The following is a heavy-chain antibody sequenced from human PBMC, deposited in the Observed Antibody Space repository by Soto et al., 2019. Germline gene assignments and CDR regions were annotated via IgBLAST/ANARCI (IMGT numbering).Heavy chain of an antibody. V-gene: IGHV1-24*01. CDR3: ATRHSSSWYRDAFDI. Sequence: GASVKVSCTVSGDTLTGLSMHWVRQAPGKGLEWMGGFDPEDGETIYAQKFQGRVTMTEDTSTDTAYMELSSLRSEDTAVYYCATRHSSSWYRDAFDIWGQGTMVTVS. CDR2: FDPEDGET. J-gene: IGHJ3*02. D-gene: IGHD6-13*01. CDR1: GDTLTGLS.